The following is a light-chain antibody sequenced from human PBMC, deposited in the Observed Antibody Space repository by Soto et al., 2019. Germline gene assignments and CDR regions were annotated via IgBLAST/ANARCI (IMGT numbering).Light chain of an antibody. Sequence: VFTRWRGTRSLSPVERASVCCRASQSISTYLAWYQQKPGQAPRLLIYGASTRATGIPASFSGSGSGTEFTLTISRLQSEDFAVYFGQEYNSSHSFSGGTKVDIK. J-gene: IGKJ4*01. CDR1: QSISTY. CDR2: GAS. V-gene: IGKV3-15*01. CDR3: QEYNSSHS.